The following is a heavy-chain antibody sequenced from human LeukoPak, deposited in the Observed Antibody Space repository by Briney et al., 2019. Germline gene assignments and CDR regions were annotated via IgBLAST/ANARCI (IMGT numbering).Heavy chain of an antibody. CDR1: GFTFTSSA. CDR2: IVVGSGNT. D-gene: IGHD3-3*01. CDR3: AAAPKVRFLEWSA. V-gene: IGHV1-58*01. J-gene: IGHJ5*02. Sequence: ASVKVSRKASGFTFTSSAVQWVRQARGQRLEWIGWIVVGSGNTNYAQKFQERVTITRDMSTSTAYMELSSLRSEDTAVYYCAAAPKVRFLEWSAWGQGTLVTVSS.